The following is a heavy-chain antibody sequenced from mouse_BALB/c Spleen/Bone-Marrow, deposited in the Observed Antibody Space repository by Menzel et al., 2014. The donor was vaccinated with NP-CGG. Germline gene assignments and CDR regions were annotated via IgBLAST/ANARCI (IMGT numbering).Heavy chain of an antibody. CDR1: GYTFTDYE. CDR3: TRNWDDYFDY. D-gene: IGHD4-1*01. CDR2: IDPETGGN. Sequence: QVQLQQSGAELVRPGASVTLSCKASGYTFTDYEIHCVKQTPVHGLEWIGAIDPETGGNAYNQKFKGKATLTADKSSSTAYMELRSLTSEDSAVYYCTRNWDDYFDYWGQGTTLTVSS. J-gene: IGHJ2*01. V-gene: IGHV1-15*01.